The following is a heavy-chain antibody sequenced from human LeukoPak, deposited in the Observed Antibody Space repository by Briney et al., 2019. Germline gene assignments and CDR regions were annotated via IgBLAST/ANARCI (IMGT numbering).Heavy chain of an antibody. CDR1: GFTFSSYS. D-gene: IGHD4-17*01. CDR2: ISSSSSYI. Sequence: GGSLRLSCAASGFTFSSYSMNWVRQAPGKGLEWVSSISSSSSYIYYADSVKGRFTISRDNAKNSLYLQMNSLRAEDTAVYYCARDDNYGEWDYYYYGMDVWGQGTTVTVSS. CDR3: ARDDNYGEWDYYYYGMDV. V-gene: IGHV3-21*01. J-gene: IGHJ6*02.